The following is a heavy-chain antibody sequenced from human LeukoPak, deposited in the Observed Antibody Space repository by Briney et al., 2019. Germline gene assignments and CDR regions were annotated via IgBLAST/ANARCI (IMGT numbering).Heavy chain of an antibody. Sequence: ASVKVSCKAFGYTFTSYYMHWVRQAPGQGLEWMGIINPSGGSTSYAQKFQGRVTITTDESTSTAYMELSSLRSEDTAVYYCARVPRPTYYYDSSGYYFDYWGQGTLVTVSS. V-gene: IGHV1-46*01. CDR1: GYTFTSYY. CDR3: ARVPRPTYYYDSSGYYFDY. D-gene: IGHD3-22*01. CDR2: INPSGGST. J-gene: IGHJ4*02.